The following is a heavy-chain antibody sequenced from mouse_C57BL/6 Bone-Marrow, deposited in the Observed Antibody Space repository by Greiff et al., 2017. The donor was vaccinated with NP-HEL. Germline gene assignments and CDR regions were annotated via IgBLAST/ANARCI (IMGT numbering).Heavy chain of an antibody. Sequence: QVQLQQSGAELMKPGASVKLSCKATGYTFTGYWIEWVKQRPGHGLEWIGEILPASGSTNYNEKFKGKATFTVDTSSNTAYMQLSSLTTEDSAIDYCATTRGNTFAYWGQGTLVTVSA. CDR1: GYTFTGYW. V-gene: IGHV1-9*01. J-gene: IGHJ3*01. CDR3: ATTRGNTFAY. CDR2: ILPASGST. D-gene: IGHD2-1*01.